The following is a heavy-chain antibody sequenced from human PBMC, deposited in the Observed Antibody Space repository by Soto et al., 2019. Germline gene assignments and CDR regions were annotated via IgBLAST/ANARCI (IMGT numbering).Heavy chain of an antibody. Sequence: QVQLVESGGGVVQPGRSLRLSCAASGFTFSSYAMHWVRQAPGKGLEWVAVISYDGSNKYYADSVKGRFTISRDNSKNTLYLQMNSLRAEDTAVYYCARGRVWGDYWDGMDVWGQGTTVTVSS. CDR1: GFTFSSYA. CDR3: ARGRVWGDYWDGMDV. J-gene: IGHJ6*02. CDR2: ISYDGSNK. D-gene: IGHD4-17*01. V-gene: IGHV3-30-3*01.